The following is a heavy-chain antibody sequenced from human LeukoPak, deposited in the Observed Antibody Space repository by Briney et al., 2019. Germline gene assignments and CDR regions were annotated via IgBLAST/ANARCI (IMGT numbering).Heavy chain of an antibody. V-gene: IGHV3-23*01. CDR3: AKDQGSSSGWYSRDGFAL. CDR2: IRSSGDST. J-gene: IGHJ3*01. D-gene: IGHD6-19*01. CDR1: GLTFSSYA. Sequence: GGSLRLSCAGSGLTFSSYAMSWVRQAQGKGLEWVSGIRSSGDSTFYADSVKGRFTISRDNSKNTLYLQLNSLRAEDTAVYYCAKDQGSSSGWYSRDGFALWGRGTMVTVSS.